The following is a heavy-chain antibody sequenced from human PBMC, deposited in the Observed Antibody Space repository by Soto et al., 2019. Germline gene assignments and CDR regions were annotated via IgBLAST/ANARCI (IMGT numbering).Heavy chain of an antibody. J-gene: IGHJ5*02. Sequence: QVQLVQSGAEVKKPGSSVKVSCKASGGTFSSYAISWVRQAPGQGLEWMGGIIPIFGTANYAQKFQGRVTITADKSTSTAYMALSSLRSEDTAVYYCARGASIVLMVYATPWFDPWGQGTLVTVSS. CDR1: GGTFSSYA. V-gene: IGHV1-69*06. CDR2: IIPIFGTA. CDR3: ARGASIVLMVYATPWFDP. D-gene: IGHD2-8*01.